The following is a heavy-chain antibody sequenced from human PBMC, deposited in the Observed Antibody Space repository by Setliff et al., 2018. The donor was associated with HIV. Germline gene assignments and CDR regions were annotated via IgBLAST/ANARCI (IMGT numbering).Heavy chain of an antibody. CDR3: ARGTLYYDYVWGTPFPFDY. Sequence: PSETLSLTCTVSGDSISSGDYYWSWVRQPPGKGLEWIGSIYYSGSTNYNPSLKSRVTISVVTSKNQFSLKLSSVTAADTAVYYCARGTLYYDYVWGTPFPFDYWGQGTLVTVS. CDR2: IYYSGST. V-gene: IGHV4-61*08. D-gene: IGHD3-16*01. J-gene: IGHJ4*02. CDR1: GDSISSGDYY.